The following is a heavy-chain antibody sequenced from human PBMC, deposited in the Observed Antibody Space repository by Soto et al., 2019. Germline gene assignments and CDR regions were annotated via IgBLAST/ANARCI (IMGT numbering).Heavy chain of an antibody. J-gene: IGHJ4*02. V-gene: IGHV5-51*01. CDR3: ARQPDYNILTGYLYYFDY. CDR2: IYPGDSDA. CDR1: GYTFTSYW. Sequence: GESLKISCKASGYTFTSYWLGWVRPMPGKGLEWMGFIYPGDSDARYSPSFEGQVTISVDTSINTAYLRWNSLKASDTAIYYCARQPDYNILTGYLYYFDYWGQGTPVTVSS. D-gene: IGHD3-9*01.